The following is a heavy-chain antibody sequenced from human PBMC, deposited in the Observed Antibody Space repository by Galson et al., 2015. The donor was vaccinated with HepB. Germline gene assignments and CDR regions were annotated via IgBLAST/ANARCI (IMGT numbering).Heavy chain of an antibody. CDR1: GYTFTSYG. J-gene: IGHJ6*02. CDR3: ARDFGDIVVVPAGMYV. CDR2: ISAYNGNT. D-gene: IGHD2-2*01. Sequence: SVKVSCKASGYTFTSYGISWVRQAPGQGLEWMGWISAYNGNTNYAQKLQGRVTMTTDTSTSTAYMELRSLRSDDTAVYYCARDFGDIVVVPAGMYVWGQGTTVTVSS. V-gene: IGHV1-18*04.